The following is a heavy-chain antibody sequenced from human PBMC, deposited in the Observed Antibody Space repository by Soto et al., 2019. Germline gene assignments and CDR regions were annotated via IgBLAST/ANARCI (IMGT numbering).Heavy chain of an antibody. D-gene: IGHD3-22*01. CDR1: GFTLTNEN. CDR3: ARDPPLSMIVVVGVDDS. Sequence: GGSLRLSCTVLGFTLTNENMNWVRQAPGKGLEWVSSISSRSTFINYADSVKGRFTISRGNDTGLVYLQMNSLRAEDTAVYYCARDPPLSMIVVVGVDDSWGQGTLVTVSS. V-gene: IGHV3-21*06. J-gene: IGHJ5*01. CDR2: ISSRSTFI.